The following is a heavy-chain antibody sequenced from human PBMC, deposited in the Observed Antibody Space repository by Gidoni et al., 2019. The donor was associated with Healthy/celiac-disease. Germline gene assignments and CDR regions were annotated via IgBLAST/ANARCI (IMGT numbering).Heavy chain of an antibody. CDR2: INHSGGT. Sequence: QVQLQQRGAGLSKPPETLSLTCVVHGGSFRVYYWSCTRQPPGKGLEWVGEINHSGGTNYKPSRKSRVTISVDTSKNQFSLRLSSVTAADTAVYYCARGSEEPRIAAAEYYYYGMDVWGQGTTVTVSS. CDR3: ARGSEEPRIAAAEYYYYGMDV. V-gene: IGHV4-34*01. J-gene: IGHJ6*02. CDR1: GGSFRVYY. D-gene: IGHD6-13*01.